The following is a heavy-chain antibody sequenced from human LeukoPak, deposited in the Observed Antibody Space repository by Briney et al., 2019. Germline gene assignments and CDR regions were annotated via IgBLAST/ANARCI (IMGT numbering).Heavy chain of an antibody. CDR3: ASSGARYCSSTSCYTAKVRNYYYYYGMDV. CDR2: ISSSSSYI. J-gene: IGHJ6*02. CDR1: GFTFSSYS. V-gene: IGHV3-21*01. Sequence: GGSLRLSCAASGFTFSSYSMNWVRQAPGKGLEWVSSISSSSSYIYYADSVKGRFTISRDNAKNTLYLQMNSLRAEDTVVYYCASSGARYCSSTSCYTAKVRNYYYYYGMDVWGQGTTVTVSS. D-gene: IGHD2-2*02.